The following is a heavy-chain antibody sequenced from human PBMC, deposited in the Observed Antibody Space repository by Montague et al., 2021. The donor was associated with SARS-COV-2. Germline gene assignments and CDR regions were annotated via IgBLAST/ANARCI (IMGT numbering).Heavy chain of an antibody. CDR3: ARSPVVPKYSYGLDV. V-gene: IGHV3-7*05. D-gene: IGHD2-15*01. J-gene: IGHJ6*02. CDR1: RFTFSSYW. Sequence: SLRLSCAASRFTFSSYWMTWVRQAPGKGLEWVANISPDGSVQHYVCSVTGRFNIARDNAENSLYLQLNSLRGDATAVYYCARSPVVPKYSYGLDVWGQGTTVTVSS. CDR2: ISPDGSVQ.